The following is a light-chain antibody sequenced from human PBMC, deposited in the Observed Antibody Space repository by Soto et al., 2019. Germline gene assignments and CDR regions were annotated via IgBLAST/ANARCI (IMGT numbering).Light chain of an antibody. J-gene: IGLJ2*01. CDR3: SSYSTISTPVV. V-gene: IGLV2-14*01. Sequence: QSALTQPASVSGSPGQSITIACTGTSSDIGVYNFVSWYQQHPGTAPKLMIYEVSNRPSGVSNRFSGSKSGNTASLTISGLQAEDDADYYCSSYSTISTPVVFGGGTKVTVL. CDR2: EVS. CDR1: SSDIGVYNF.